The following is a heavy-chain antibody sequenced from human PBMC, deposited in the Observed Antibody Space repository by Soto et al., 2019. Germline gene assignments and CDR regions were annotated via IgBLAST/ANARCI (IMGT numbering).Heavy chain of an antibody. CDR3: ARPIPNDTYSSSWYMFDP. Sequence: QLQLQESGPGLVKPSETLSLTCTVSGGPISSSSYYWGWIRQPPGKGLEWIGSIYYSGSTYYNPSLKSRVTISVDKSKNQFSLKLSSVTAADTAGYYFARPIPNDTYSSSWYMFDPWGQGTLVTVSS. V-gene: IGHV4-39*01. CDR1: GGPISSSSYY. J-gene: IGHJ5*02. CDR2: IYYSGST. D-gene: IGHD6-13*01.